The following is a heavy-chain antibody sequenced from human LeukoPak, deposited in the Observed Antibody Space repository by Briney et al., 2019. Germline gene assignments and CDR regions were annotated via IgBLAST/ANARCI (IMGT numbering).Heavy chain of an antibody. D-gene: IGHD5-18*01. J-gene: IGHJ5*02. CDR1: GGSIASGGYY. CDR3: ARDIRYSFNWFDP. Sequence: SETLSLTCTVSGGSIASGGYYWTWIRQHPGRGLEWIGYIYYSGSTYYNPSLKSRVTISVDTSKNQFSLKLSSVTAADTAVYYCARDIRYSFNWFDPWGQGTLVTVSS. V-gene: IGHV4-31*03. CDR2: IYYSGST.